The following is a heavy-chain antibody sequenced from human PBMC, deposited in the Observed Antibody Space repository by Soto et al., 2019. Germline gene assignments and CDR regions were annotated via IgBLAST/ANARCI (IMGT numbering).Heavy chain of an antibody. V-gene: IGHV6-1*01. CDR1: GESVSSNSAA. CDR3: ARVHITTTGSYYYYGMDV. Sequence: SQTLSLTCAISGESVSSNSAAWNWIRQSPSRGREWLGRTYYRSKWYNDYAVSVKSRITINLDTSKNQFSLQLNSVTPEDTAVYYCARVHITTTGSYYYYGMDVWGQGTTVTVSS. D-gene: IGHD4-17*01. J-gene: IGHJ6*02. CDR2: TYYRSKWYN.